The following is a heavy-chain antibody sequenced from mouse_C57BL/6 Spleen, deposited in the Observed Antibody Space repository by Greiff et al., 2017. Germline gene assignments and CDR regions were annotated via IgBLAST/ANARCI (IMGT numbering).Heavy chain of an antibody. Sequence: EVKLQESGPGLVKPSQSLSLSCSVTGYSITSCYYWNWIRQFPGNKLEWMGYISYNGSNNYNPSLKNRISITRDTSKNQFFLKLNSVTTEDTATYYCARERGDGYPFAYWGQGTLVTVSA. J-gene: IGHJ3*01. D-gene: IGHD2-3*01. CDR1: GYSITSCYY. CDR3: ARERGDGYPFAY. CDR2: ISYNGSN. V-gene: IGHV3-6*01.